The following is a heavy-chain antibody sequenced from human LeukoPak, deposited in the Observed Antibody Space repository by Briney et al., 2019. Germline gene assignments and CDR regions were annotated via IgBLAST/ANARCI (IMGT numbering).Heavy chain of an antibody. D-gene: IGHD3-16*02. Sequence: GGSLRLSCAASGFTFSSYAMNWVRQAPGKGLEWVSTIGGSGGGTFYADSVKGRFTITRDNSKNTLYLQINSLRAEDTAVYYGAKGLRLGELSSSFDYWGQGTLVTVSS. CDR1: GFTFSSYA. CDR3: AKGLRLGELSSSFDY. CDR2: IGGSGGGT. J-gene: IGHJ4*02. V-gene: IGHV3-23*01.